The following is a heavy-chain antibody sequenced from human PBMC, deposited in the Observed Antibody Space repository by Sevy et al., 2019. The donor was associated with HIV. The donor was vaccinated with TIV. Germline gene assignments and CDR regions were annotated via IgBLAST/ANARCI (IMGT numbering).Heavy chain of an antibody. D-gene: IGHD3-3*01. CDR2: INSEGSST. Sequence: GGSLRLSCAASGFTFSSYWIHWVRQAPGKGLVWVSLINSEGSSTTYTDSVRGRFTISRDNAKNTLYLQMNSLRAEDTAVYYCAREYDFWRGDPFDYWGQGTLVTVSS. J-gene: IGHJ4*02. CDR3: AREYDFWRGDPFDY. CDR1: GFTFSSYW. V-gene: IGHV3-74*01.